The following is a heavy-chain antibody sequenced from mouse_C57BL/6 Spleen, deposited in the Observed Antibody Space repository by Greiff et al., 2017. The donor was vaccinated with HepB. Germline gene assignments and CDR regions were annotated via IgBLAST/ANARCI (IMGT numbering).Heavy chain of an antibody. J-gene: IGHJ1*03. Sequence: DVKLVESGGGLVKPGGSLKLSCAASGFTFSDYGMHWVRQAPEKGLEWVAYISSGSSTIYYADTVKGRFTISRDNAKNTLFLQMTSLRSEDTAMYYCARSTTVVATRSFDVWGTGTTVTVSS. D-gene: IGHD1-1*01. CDR3: ARSTTVVATRSFDV. CDR2: ISSGSSTI. V-gene: IGHV5-17*01. CDR1: GFTFSDYG.